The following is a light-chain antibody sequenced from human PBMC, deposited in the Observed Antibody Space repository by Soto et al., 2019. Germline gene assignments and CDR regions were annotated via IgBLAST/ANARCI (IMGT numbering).Light chain of an antibody. Sequence: EIVLTQSPGTLSLSPGERATLSCRASQSVSRSYLAWYQQKPGQAPRLLVYGASIRATGIPDRFSGSGSGTDFSLTINKVEPEDFAVYYCQQYGDSPPWTFGQGTKLEIK. CDR3: QQYGDSPPWT. J-gene: IGKJ1*01. CDR1: QSVSRSY. CDR2: GAS. V-gene: IGKV3-20*01.